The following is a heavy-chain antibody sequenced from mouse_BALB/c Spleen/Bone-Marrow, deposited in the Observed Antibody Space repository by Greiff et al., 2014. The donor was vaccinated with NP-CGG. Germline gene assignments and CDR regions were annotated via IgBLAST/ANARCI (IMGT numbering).Heavy chain of an antibody. D-gene: IGHD3-1*01. J-gene: IGHJ3*01. CDR2: IDPANGNT. V-gene: IGHV14-3*02. CDR3: ARRAARATGFAY. Sequence: LKESGAELVKPGASVKLSCTASGFNIKDTYMHWVKQRPEQGLEWIGRIDPANGNTKYDPKFQGKATITADTSSNTAYLQLSSLTSEDTAVYYCARRAARATGFAYWGQGTLVTVSA. CDR1: GFNIKDTY.